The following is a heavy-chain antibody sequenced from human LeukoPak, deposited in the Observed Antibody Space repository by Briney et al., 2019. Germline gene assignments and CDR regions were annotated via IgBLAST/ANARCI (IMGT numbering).Heavy chain of an antibody. Sequence: GGSLRLSCTASGFSFSTYAMTWVRQAPGKGLEWISSMSSGSRYIYYADSVRGRFTISRDNTKNSMYLLMNNLRAEDTAIYYCARDRPTGASRVFVVQWGQGTPVTVSS. CDR3: ARDRPTGASRVFVVQ. V-gene: IGHV3-21*06. CDR2: MSSGSRYI. D-gene: IGHD2-15*01. CDR1: GFSFSTYA. J-gene: IGHJ4*02.